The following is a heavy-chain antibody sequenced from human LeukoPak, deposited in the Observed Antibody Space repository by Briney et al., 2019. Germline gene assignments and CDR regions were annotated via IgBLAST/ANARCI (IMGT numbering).Heavy chain of an antibody. Sequence: SVKVSCKASGYTFTCYDINWVRQAPGQGLEWMGGIIPIFGTANYAQKFQGRVTITADESTSTAYMELSSLRSEDTAVYYCAHLPNGHDDYGDYRLAYYFDYWGQGTLVTVSS. D-gene: IGHD4-17*01. CDR1: GYTFTCYD. CDR3: AHLPNGHDDYGDYRLAYYFDY. V-gene: IGHV1-69*13. J-gene: IGHJ4*02. CDR2: IIPIFGTA.